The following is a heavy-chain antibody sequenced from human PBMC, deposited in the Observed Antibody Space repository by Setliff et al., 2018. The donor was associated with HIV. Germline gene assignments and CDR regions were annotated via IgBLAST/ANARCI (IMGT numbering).Heavy chain of an antibody. CDR3: AKNDDILTGFAN. D-gene: IGHD3-9*01. V-gene: IGHV3-9*01. CDR2: ISWNSGGI. J-gene: IGHJ4*02. Sequence: GGSLRLSCAASRFTFDDYAMHWVRQAPGKGLEWVSGISWNSGGILYADSVKGRFTISRDNAKNSLYLQINSLRVEDTALYYCAKNDDILTGFANWGQGTLVTVSS. CDR1: RFTFDDYA.